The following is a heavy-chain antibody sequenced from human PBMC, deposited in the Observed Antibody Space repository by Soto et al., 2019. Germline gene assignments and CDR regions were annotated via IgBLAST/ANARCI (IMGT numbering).Heavy chain of an antibody. CDR2: ISYDGSNK. CDR1: GFTFSSYG. Sequence: GGSLRLSCAASGFTFSSYGMHWVRQAPGKRLEWVAVISYDGSNKYYADSVKGRFTISRDNSKNTLYLQMNSLRAEDTAVYYCASGVLLELLGMNYGMDVWGQGTTVTVSS. J-gene: IGHJ6*02. D-gene: IGHD1-7*01. CDR3: ASGVLLELLGMNYGMDV. V-gene: IGHV3-30*03.